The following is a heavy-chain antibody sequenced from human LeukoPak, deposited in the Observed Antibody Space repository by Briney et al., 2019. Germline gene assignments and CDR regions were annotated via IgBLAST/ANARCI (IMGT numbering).Heavy chain of an antibody. V-gene: IGHV4-39*07. CDR3: ARTSYSSSWYLMYNWFDP. CDR2: IYYSGNT. J-gene: IGHJ5*02. D-gene: IGHD6-13*01. Sequence: PSETLSLTCTVSGDSISTSNSYWGWIRQPPGKGLEWIGSIYYSGNTNYNPSLKSRVTISVDTSKNQFSLKLSSVTAADTAVYYCARTSYSSSWYLMYNWFDPWGQGTLVTVSS. CDR1: GDSISTSNSY.